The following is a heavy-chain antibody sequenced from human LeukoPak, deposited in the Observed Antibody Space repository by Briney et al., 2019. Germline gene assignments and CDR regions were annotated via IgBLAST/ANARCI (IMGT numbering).Heavy chain of an antibody. CDR3: ARDPVLHGDV. D-gene: IGHD1-26*01. V-gene: IGHV3-23*01. CDR1: GITFSSYA. Sequence: GGSLRLSCAASGITFSSYAMTWVRQAPGKGLEWVSVISGSGSGRYYAESVKGRFTISRDNSKNMLYLQMNRLRAEDTAVYYCARDPVLHGDVWGQGTTVTVSS. J-gene: IGHJ6*02. CDR2: ISGSGSGR.